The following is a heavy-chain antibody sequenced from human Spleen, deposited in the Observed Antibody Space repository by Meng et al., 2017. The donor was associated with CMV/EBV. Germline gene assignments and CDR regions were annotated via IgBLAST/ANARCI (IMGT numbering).Heavy chain of an antibody. CDR1: GTVFSNFA. D-gene: IGHD3-3*01. CDR3: ATDFWGDGH. V-gene: IGHV3-30*02. J-gene: IGHJ4*02. Sequence: GGSLRLSCATSGTVFSNFAMNWVRQSPGKGLEWVAYIGSDVKQREYADSVKGRFTGSRDHSKNAVYVQMSDLRDEDAGVYFCATDFWGDGHWGQGTLVTVSS. CDR2: IGSDVKQR.